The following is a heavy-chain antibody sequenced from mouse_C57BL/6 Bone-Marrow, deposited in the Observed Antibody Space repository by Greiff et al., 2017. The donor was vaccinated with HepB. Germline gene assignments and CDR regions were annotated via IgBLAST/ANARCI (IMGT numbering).Heavy chain of an antibody. CDR2: IDPSDSYT. Sequence: QVQLQQPGAELVRPGTSVKLSCKASGYTFTSYWMHWVKQRPGQGLEWIGVIDPSDSYTNYNQKFKGKATLTVDTSSSTAYMQLSSLTSEDSAVYYCARGNLLLRSWFAYWGQGTLVTVSA. D-gene: IGHD1-1*01. J-gene: IGHJ3*01. CDR3: ARGNLLLRSWFAY. CDR1: GYTFTSYW. V-gene: IGHV1-59*01.